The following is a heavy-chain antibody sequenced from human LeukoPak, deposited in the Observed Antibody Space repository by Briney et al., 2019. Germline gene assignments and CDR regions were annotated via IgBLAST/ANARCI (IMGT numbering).Heavy chain of an antibody. D-gene: IGHD7-27*01. J-gene: IGHJ5*02. Sequence: ASVKVSCKASGGTFSSYTISWVRHAPGQGHELMGCVSAYNGNTNYAQKLQGRLTMTTDTSTSTAYMELRSLRSDDTAVYYCARDKLGIHWFDPWGQGTLVTVSS. CDR1: GGTFSSYT. CDR3: ARDKLGIHWFDP. V-gene: IGHV1-18*01. CDR2: VSAYNGNT.